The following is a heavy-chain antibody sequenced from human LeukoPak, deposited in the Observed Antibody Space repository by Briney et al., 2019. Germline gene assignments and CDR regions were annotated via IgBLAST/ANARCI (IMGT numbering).Heavy chain of an antibody. CDR3: VKDSGAAAPTSVTRALAV. D-gene: IGHD6-13*01. CDR2: ISHDGYRK. J-gene: IGHJ6*02. CDR1: GFTFSTFE. Sequence: PGGSLRLSCAASGFTFSTFEMNWVRQAPGKGLESVALISHDGYRKYYEDSVKGRFTISRDNSKNTLSLEMSSLRAEDTAVYYCVKDSGAAAPTSVTRALAVWGQGTTVTVSS. V-gene: IGHV3-30*18.